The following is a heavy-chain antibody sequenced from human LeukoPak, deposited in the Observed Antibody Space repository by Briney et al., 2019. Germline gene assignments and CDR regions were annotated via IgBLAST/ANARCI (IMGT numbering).Heavy chain of an antibody. CDR3: ARESRWCTNGVCNYDY. V-gene: IGHV3-30*04. D-gene: IGHD2-8*01. Sequence: GGSLRLSCAASGFTFSSYAMHWVRQAPGKGLEWVAVISYDGSNKYYADSVKGRFTISRDNSKNTLYLQMNSLRAEDTAVYYCARESRWCTNGVCNYDYWGQGTLVTVSS. J-gene: IGHJ4*02. CDR1: GFTFSSYA. CDR2: ISYDGSNK.